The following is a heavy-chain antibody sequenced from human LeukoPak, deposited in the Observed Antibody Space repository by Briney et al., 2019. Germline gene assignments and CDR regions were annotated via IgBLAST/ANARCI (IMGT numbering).Heavy chain of an antibody. J-gene: IGHJ4*02. CDR2: INHSGST. V-gene: IGHV4-34*01. D-gene: IGHD6-13*01. Sequence: SETLSLTCAVYGGSFSGYYWSWIRQPPGKGQEWLGEINHSGSTNYNPSLKSRVTISVDTSKNQFSLKLSSVTAADTAVYYCARDSESYSSSWSAPFDYWGQGTLVTVSS. CDR3: ARDSESYSSSWSAPFDY. CDR1: GGSFSGYY.